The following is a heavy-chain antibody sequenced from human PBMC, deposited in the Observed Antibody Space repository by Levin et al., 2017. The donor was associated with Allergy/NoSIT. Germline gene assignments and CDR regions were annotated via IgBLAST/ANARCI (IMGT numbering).Heavy chain of an antibody. J-gene: IGHJ4*02. CDR2: INPNSGGT. CDR1: GYTFTGYW. V-gene: IGHV1-2*02. Sequence: ASVKVSCKASGYTFTGYWMHWMRQAPGQGLEWMGWINPNSGGTNYAQKFQGRVTMTRDTSISTAYMELSSLRSDDTAVYYCARDQTASFGEYDYWGQGTLVTVSS. D-gene: IGHD3-10*01. CDR3: ARDQTASFGEYDY.